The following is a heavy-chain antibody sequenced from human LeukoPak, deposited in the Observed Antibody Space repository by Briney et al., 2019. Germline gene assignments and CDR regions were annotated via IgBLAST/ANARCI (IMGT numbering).Heavy chain of an antibody. CDR3: ARAHPSTSGYCSSTSCYVSNYYYGMDV. CDR2: ISYDGSNK. D-gene: IGHD2-2*01. CDR1: GFTFSSYA. J-gene: IGHJ6*02. Sequence: GGSLRLSCAASGFTFSSYAMHWVRQAPGKGLEWVAVISYDGSNKYYADSVKGRFTISGDNSKNTLYLQMNSLRAEDTAVYYCARAHPSTSGYCSSTSCYVSNYYYGMDVWGQGTPVTVSS. V-gene: IGHV3-30-3*01.